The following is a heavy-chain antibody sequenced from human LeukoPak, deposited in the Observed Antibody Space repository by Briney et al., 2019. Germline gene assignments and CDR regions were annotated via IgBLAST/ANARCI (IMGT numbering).Heavy chain of an antibody. J-gene: IGHJ4*02. CDR2: IYYSGST. Sequence: PSETLSLTCTVSGGSINSYYWSWIRQPPGKGLEWIGYIYYSGSTNYNPSLKSRVTISVDTSKNQFSLKLSSVTAADTAVYYCVRDRDHYDSSGYQHYFDYWGQGTLVTVSS. CDR1: GGSINSYY. V-gene: IGHV4-59*01. CDR3: VRDRDHYDSSGYQHYFDY. D-gene: IGHD3-22*01.